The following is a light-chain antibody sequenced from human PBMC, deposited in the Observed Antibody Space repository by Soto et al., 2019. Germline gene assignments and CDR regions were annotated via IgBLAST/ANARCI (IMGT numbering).Light chain of an antibody. V-gene: IGKV3-20*01. CDR2: GAS. Sequence: EIVLTQSPGTLSLSPGERATISCRASQSVSSSYLAWYQQKPGQAPRLLIYGASSRATGIPDRFSGSGSGTDFTLTISRLEPEDGAVYYCQQYGRSSYTFGQGTKLEIK. J-gene: IGKJ2*01. CDR3: QQYGRSSYT. CDR1: QSVSSSY.